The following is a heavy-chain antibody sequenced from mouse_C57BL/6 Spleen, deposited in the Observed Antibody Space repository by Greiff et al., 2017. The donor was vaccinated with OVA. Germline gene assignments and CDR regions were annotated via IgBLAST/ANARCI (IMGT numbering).Heavy chain of an antibody. CDR2: IYPGNSDT. CDR3: TRYYGSSYYYAMDY. D-gene: IGHD1-1*01. V-gene: IGHV1-5*01. CDR1: GYTFTSYW. J-gene: IGHJ4*01. Sequence: EVQLVESGTVLARPGASVKMSCKTSGYTFTSYWMHWVKQRPGQGLEWIGAIYPGNSDTSYNQKFKGKAKLTAVTSASTAYMELSSLTNEDSAVYYCTRYYGSSYYYAMDYWGQGTSVTVSS.